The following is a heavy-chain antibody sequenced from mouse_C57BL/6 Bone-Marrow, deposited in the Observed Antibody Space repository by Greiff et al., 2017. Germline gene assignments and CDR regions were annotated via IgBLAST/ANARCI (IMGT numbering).Heavy chain of an antibody. Sequence: VKLQESGAELVKPGASVKLSCKASGYTFTSYWMQWVKQRPGQGLEWIGEIDPSDSYTNYNQKFKGKATLTVDTSSSTAYMQLSSLTSEDSAVYYCARSSVAYWGQGTLVTVSA. J-gene: IGHJ3*01. V-gene: IGHV1-50*01. CDR3: ARSSVAY. CDR1: GYTFTSYW. CDR2: IDPSDSYT.